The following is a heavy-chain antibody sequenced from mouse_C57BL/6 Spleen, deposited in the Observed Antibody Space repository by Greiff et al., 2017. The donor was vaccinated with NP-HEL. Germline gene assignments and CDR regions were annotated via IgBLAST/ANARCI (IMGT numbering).Heavy chain of an antibody. J-gene: IGHJ3*01. CDR3: ARSGYGFAY. Sequence: QVQLQQPGAELVMPGASVKLSCKASGYTFTSYWMHWVKQRPGQGLEWIGEIDPSDSYTNYNQKFKGKSTLTVDKSSSTAYMQLSSLTSEDSAVYYGARSGYGFAYWGQVTLVTVSA. CDR1: GYTFTSYW. V-gene: IGHV1-69*01. CDR2: IDPSDSYT. D-gene: IGHD2-2*01.